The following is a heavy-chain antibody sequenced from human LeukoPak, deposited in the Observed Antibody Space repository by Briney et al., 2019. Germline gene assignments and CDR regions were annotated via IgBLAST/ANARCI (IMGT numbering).Heavy chain of an antibody. J-gene: IGHJ5*02. CDR2: ISSSSSYI. V-gene: IGHV3-21*01. CDR3: ARAAISSGLTPGWFDP. D-gene: IGHD6-19*01. Sequence: GGSLRLSCAASGFTFSSYSMNWVRQAPGKGLEWVSSISSSSSYIYYADSVKGRFTISRDNAKNSLYLQMNSLRAEDTAVYYCARAAISSGLTPGWFDPWGQGTLVTASS. CDR1: GFTFSSYS.